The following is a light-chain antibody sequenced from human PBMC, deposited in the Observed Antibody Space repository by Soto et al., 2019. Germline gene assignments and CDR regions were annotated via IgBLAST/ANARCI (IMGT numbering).Light chain of an antibody. CDR3: QHSYSTPLT. V-gene: IGKV1-39*01. J-gene: IGKJ4*01. CDR1: QSISSY. Sequence: DIQMTQSPSSLSASVGDRVTITCRSSQSISSYLNWYQQKPGKAPKFLISAASSLQSGVPSRFSGSGSGTDFTLTISRLQPEYFATYYCQHSYSTPLTFGGGTTVEIK. CDR2: AAS.